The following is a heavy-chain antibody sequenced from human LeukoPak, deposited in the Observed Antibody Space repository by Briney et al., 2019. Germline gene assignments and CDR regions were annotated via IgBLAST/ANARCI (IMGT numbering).Heavy chain of an antibody. D-gene: IGHD3-10*01. CDR2: MNPNSGNT. J-gene: IGHJ5*02. V-gene: IGHV1-8*01. CDR1: GYTFTSYD. Sequence: ASVKVSCKASGYTFTSYDINWVRQATGQGLEWMGWMNPNSGNTGYAQKFQGRVTMTRNTSISTAYMELSSLRSEDTAVYYCARGRYRIWFGEETFDPWGQGTLVTVSS. CDR3: ARGRYRIWFGEETFDP.